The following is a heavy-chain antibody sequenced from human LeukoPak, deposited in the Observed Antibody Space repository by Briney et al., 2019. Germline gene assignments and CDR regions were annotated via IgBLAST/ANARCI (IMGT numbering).Heavy chain of an antibody. Sequence: SETLSLTCGVYGGSFGDYYWTWIRQPPGKGLEWIGEINHSGSTNYNPSLKSRVTISVDTSKNQFSLKLSSVTAADTAVYYCARMALGVAGPIDYWGQGTLVTVSS. V-gene: IGHV4-34*01. CDR2: INHSGST. D-gene: IGHD3-3*01. J-gene: IGHJ4*02. CDR1: GGSFGDYY. CDR3: ARMALGVAGPIDY.